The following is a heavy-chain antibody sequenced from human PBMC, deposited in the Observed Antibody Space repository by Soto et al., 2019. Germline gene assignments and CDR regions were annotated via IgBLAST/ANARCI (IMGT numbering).Heavy chain of an antibody. Sequence: QVQLVQSGAEVRMPGSSVKVSCKASGGTFSTYPINWVRQVPGQGLEWMGGIIPLFGTTNYAQKFKGRVTITADESTSTAYMELSSLRAEDAAVYSCARGATHGSSWYFWFDPWGQGTLVTVSS. J-gene: IGHJ5*02. V-gene: IGHV1-69*01. D-gene: IGHD6-13*01. CDR2: IIPLFGTT. CDR1: GGTFSTYP. CDR3: ARGATHGSSWYFWFDP.